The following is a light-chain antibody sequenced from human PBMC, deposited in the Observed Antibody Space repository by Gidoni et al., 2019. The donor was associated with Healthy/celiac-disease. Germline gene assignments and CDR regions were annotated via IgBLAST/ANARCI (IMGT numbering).Light chain of an antibody. J-gene: IGKJ1*01. CDR1: QSISSW. CDR3: QQYNSYSPA. Sequence: DIQMTQSPSTLSASVGDRVTITCRASQSISSWLAWYQQTPGKAPKLLIYKASSLESGVPSRFSGSGSGTEFTLTISSLQPDDFATYYCQQYNSYSPAFXXXTKVEIK. CDR2: KAS. V-gene: IGKV1-5*03.